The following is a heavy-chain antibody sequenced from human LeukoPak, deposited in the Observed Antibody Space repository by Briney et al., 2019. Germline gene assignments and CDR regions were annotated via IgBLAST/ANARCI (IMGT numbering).Heavy chain of an antibody. V-gene: IGHV3-23*01. CDR1: GFTFSSYG. CDR3: AKGIGDGSGYLVYYYYMDV. Sequence: GGSLRLSCAASGFTFSSYGMSWVRQAPGKVLEWVSAISGSGGSTYYADSVKGRFTISRDNSKNTLYLQMNSLRAEDTAVYYCAKGIGDGSGYLVYYYYMDVWGKGTTVTISS. D-gene: IGHD3-22*01. CDR2: ISGSGGST. J-gene: IGHJ6*03.